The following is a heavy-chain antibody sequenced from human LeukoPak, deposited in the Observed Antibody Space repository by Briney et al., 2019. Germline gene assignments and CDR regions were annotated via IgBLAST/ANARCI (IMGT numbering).Heavy chain of an antibody. CDR3: ASTIFGVVPFDAFDI. J-gene: IGHJ3*02. CDR2: ISAYNGNT. V-gene: IGHV1-18*01. D-gene: IGHD3-3*01. Sequence: GASVKVSCKASGYTFTSYGISWVRQAPGQGLEWMGWISAYNGNTNYAQKLQGRVTITADESTSTAYMELSSLRSEDTAVYYCASTIFGVVPFDAFDIWGQGTMVTVSS. CDR1: GYTFTSYG.